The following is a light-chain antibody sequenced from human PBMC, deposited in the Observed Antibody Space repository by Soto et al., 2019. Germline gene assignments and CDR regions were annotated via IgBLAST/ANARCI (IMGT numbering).Light chain of an antibody. CDR2: DAS. J-gene: IGKJ1*01. CDR1: QNINNY. Sequence: DIQMTKTPSSLSASVGDRVTITCQASQNINNYLTWYQQKPGRAPKLLIYDASNLEAGVPSRFSGSGSATEFTLTISSLQPDDFATYYCQQYNNYWTFGQGTKVDIK. CDR3: QQYNNYWT. V-gene: IGKV1-33*01.